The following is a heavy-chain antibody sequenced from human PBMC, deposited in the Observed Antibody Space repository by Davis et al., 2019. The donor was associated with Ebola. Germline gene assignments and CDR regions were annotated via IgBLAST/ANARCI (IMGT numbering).Heavy chain of an antibody. J-gene: IGHJ4*02. CDR3: ARERAVTYFDY. D-gene: IGHD4-17*01. CDR2: ISSSSSYI. Sequence: GESLKISCAASGFTFENYAMNWVRQAPGKGLEWVSSISSSSSYIYYADSMKGRFTISRDNAKNSLYLQMNSLRAEDTAVYYCARERAVTYFDYWGQGTLVTVSS. CDR1: GFTFENYA. V-gene: IGHV3-21*01.